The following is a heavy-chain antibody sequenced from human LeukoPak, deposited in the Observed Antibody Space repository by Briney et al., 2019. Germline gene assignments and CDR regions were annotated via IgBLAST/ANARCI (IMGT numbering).Heavy chain of an antibody. CDR2: IYYSGST. J-gene: IGHJ4*02. D-gene: IGHD1-26*01. V-gene: IGHV4-59*08. CDR1: GGSISSYY. Sequence: PSETLSLTCTVSGGSISSYYWSWIRQPPGKGLEWIGYIYYSGSTNYNPSLKSRVTISVDTSKNQFSLKLSSVTAADTAVYYCARGNSIVGAIFDYWGQGTLVTVSS. CDR3: ARGNSIVGAIFDY.